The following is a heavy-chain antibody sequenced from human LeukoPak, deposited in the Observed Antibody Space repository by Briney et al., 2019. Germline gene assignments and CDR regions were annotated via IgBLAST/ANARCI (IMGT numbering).Heavy chain of an antibody. Sequence: GGSLRLSCAASGFTFSSYAMHWVRQAPGEGLEYVSAISSNRGSTYYANSVKGRFTISRDNSKNTLYLQMGSLRAEDMAVYYCARVNGYGQDYWGQGTLVAVSS. CDR1: GFTFSSYA. D-gene: IGHD3-22*01. J-gene: IGHJ4*02. V-gene: IGHV3-64*01. CDR2: ISSNRGST. CDR3: ARVNGYGQDY.